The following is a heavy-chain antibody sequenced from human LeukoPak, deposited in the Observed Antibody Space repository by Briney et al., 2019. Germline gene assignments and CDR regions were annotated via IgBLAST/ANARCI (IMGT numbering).Heavy chain of an antibody. Sequence: ASVKVSCKATGGTFSSYAISWVRQAPGQGLEWMGWINPNSGGTNYAQKFQGRVTMTRDTSISTAYMELSRLRSDDTAVYYCASDCGGDCATRSFDYWGQGTLVTVSS. CDR2: INPNSGGT. CDR3: ASDCGGDCATRSFDY. D-gene: IGHD2-21*02. J-gene: IGHJ4*02. V-gene: IGHV1-2*02. CDR1: GGTFSSYA.